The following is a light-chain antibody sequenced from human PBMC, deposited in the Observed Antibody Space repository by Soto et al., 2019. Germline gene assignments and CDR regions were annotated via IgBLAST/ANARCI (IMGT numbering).Light chain of an antibody. Sequence: QSALTQPPSASGSPGQSVTISCTGTSSDVGGYNYVSWYQQYPGRAPKLMIYEVTKRPSGVPDRFSGSKSGNTASLTVSGLQAEDEADYYCSSYAASNNLFGGGTQLTVL. CDR3: SSYAASNNL. V-gene: IGLV2-8*01. CDR2: EVT. CDR1: SSDVGGYNY. J-gene: IGLJ2*01.